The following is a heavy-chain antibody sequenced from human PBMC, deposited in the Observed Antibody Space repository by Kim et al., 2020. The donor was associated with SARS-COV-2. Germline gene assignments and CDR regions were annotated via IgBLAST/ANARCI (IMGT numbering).Heavy chain of an antibody. V-gene: IGHV1-69*04. Sequence: QKFQGRVTITADKSTSTAYMELSSLRSEDTAVYYCARDQVSDYYYHYMDVWGKGTTVTVSS. CDR3: ARDQVSDYYYHYMDV. J-gene: IGHJ6*03.